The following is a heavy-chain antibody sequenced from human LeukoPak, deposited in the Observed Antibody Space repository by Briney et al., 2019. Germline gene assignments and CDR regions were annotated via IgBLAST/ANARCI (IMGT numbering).Heavy chain of an antibody. J-gene: IGHJ6*03. CDR2: IYYSGST. D-gene: IGHD3-3*01. V-gene: IGHV4-59*01. Sequence: SSETLSLTCTVSGGSISSYYWSWIRQPPGKGLEWIGYIYYSGSTNYNPSLKSRVTISVDTSKNQFSLKLSSVTAADTAVYYCARATPRYGIRYYDFWSGPEYYYYMDVWGKGTTVTVPS. CDR3: ARATPRYGIRYYDFWSGPEYYYYMDV. CDR1: GGSISSYY.